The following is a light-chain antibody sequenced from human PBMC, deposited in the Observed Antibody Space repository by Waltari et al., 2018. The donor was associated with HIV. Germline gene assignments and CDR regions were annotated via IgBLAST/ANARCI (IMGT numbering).Light chain of an antibody. CDR1: QSISTY. CDR2: AAS. CDR3: QQSYRTLT. Sequence: DIQLTQSPSSLSASVGDRVTITCRASQSISTYLNWYQQKPGEAPKLLIYAASSLQSVVPSRFSGSGSGTDFTLTISNLQPEDFAIYDCQQSYRTLTFGGGTKMDIK. J-gene: IGKJ4*01. V-gene: IGKV1-39*01.